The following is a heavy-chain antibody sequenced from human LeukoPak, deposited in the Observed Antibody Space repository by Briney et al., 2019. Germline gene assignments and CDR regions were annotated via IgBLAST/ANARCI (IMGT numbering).Heavy chain of an antibody. CDR3: AGDGRSSSYNWFDP. Sequence: SETLSLTCTVSGSSISSYYWSWVRQPAGKGLEWIGRIYTSGSTNYNPSLKSRVTMSVDTSKNQFSLKLSSVTAADTAVYYCAGDGRSSSYNWFDPWGQGTLVTVSP. J-gene: IGHJ5*02. CDR1: GSSISSYY. D-gene: IGHD6-6*01. CDR2: IYTSGST. V-gene: IGHV4-4*07.